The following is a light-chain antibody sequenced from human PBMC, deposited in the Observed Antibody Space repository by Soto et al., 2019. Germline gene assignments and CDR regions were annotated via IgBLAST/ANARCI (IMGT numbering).Light chain of an antibody. V-gene: IGLV1-51*01. Sequence: QSVLTQPPSVSAAPGQKVTISCSGSSSNIGNNYVSWYQQFPGTAPKLLIYDSNKRPSGIPDRFSASKSGTSATLGITGLQTGDDADYYCGTWDSSLSAMVFGGGTKVTVL. CDR1: SSNIGNNY. CDR2: DSN. CDR3: GTWDSSLSAMV. J-gene: IGLJ2*01.